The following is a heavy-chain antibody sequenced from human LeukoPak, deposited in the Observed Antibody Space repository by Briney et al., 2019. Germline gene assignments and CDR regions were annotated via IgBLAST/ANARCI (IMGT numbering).Heavy chain of an antibody. CDR2: INPNSGGT. CDR1: GYTFTGYY. D-gene: IGHD3-22*01. J-gene: IGHJ4*02. V-gene: IGHV1-2*02. Sequence: GASVKVSCKASGYTFTGYYMHWVRQAPGQGLEWMGWINPNSGGTNYAQKFQGRVTMTRDTSISTAYMELSRLRSDDTAVYYCARDMYYDSSGYRHRFDYWGQGTLVTVSS. CDR3: ARDMYYDSSGYRHRFDY.